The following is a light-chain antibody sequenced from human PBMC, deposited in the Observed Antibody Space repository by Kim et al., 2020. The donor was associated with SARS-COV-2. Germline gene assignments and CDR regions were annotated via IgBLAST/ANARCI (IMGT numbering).Light chain of an antibody. J-gene: IGLJ2*01. CDR1: NIGSKN. CDR2: RDS. V-gene: IGLV3-9*01. Sequence: SYELTQPPSVSVARGQTARITCGGKNIGSKNAYWYQQKPGQAPVLVIYRDSNRPSGIPERFSGSNSGNTATLTISRAQAVDEADYFCQVWDSSTVVFGGGTQLTVL. CDR3: QVWDSSTVV.